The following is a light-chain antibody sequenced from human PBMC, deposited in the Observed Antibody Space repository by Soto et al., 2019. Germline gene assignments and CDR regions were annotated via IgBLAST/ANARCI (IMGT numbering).Light chain of an antibody. Sequence: EIVMTQSPATLSVSPGERATLFCRASQSVSSNLAWYQHKPGQAPRLLIYGASIRATGIPARFSGSGSGTEFTLTISSLQSEDFAVYYCQQYNNWPPAVTFGQGTRLEIK. J-gene: IGKJ5*01. V-gene: IGKV3-15*01. CDR1: QSVSSN. CDR2: GAS. CDR3: QQYNNWPPAVT.